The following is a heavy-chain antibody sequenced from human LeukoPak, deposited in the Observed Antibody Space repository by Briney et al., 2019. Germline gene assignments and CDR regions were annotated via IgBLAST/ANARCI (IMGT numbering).Heavy chain of an antibody. CDR1: GYTFTKYG. J-gene: IGHJ3*02. Sequence: ASVKVSCKASGYTFTKYGISLVRQAPGQGLEWVGWISTYNGNRNYAQKVQARVTVTTDTSTSTVYMELRSLRSDDTAVYYCARVYDSTGDIDPFDIWGQGSMVTVSS. CDR3: ARVYDSTGDIDPFDI. V-gene: IGHV1-18*01. CDR2: ISTYNGNR. D-gene: IGHD3-22*01.